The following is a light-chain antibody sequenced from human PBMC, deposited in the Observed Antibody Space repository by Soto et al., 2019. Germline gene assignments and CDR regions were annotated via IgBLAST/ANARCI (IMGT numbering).Light chain of an antibody. CDR2: LEGSGSY. Sequence: QLVLTQSSSASASLGSSVKLTCTLSSGHSSYIIAWHQQQPGKAPRYLMKLEGSGSYNKWSGVPDRFSGSSSGADRYLTISNLQFEDEADYYCETWDSNTHPVFGGGTKLTVL. CDR3: ETWDSNTHPV. CDR1: SGHSSYI. J-gene: IGLJ3*02. V-gene: IGLV4-60*02.